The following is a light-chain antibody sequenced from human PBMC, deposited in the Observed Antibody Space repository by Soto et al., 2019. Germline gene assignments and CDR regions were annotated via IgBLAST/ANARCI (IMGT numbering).Light chain of an antibody. CDR2: EVS. V-gene: IGLV2-14*01. J-gene: IGLJ1*01. CDR1: SSDVGRYNY. Sequence: QSALTQPASVSGSPGQSITISCTGTSSDVGRYNYVSWYQQHPGRAPKLMIYEVSNRPSGVSDRFSGSKSGTVASLTISGLQAADEADYYCGSYTTTYVRIFGTGTKLTVL. CDR3: GSYTTTYVRI.